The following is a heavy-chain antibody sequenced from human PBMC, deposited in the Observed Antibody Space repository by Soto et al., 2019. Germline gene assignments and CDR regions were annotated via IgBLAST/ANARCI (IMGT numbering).Heavy chain of an antibody. V-gene: IGHV4-59*01. CDR1: RGSINTDY. CDR3: ARAKRLDAFHYPFLFDN. D-gene: IGHD2-2*01. J-gene: IGHJ4*02. Sequence: SETLSLTCTVSRGSINTDYWTWIRQAPGKGLEWMGSISSTGATNYSPSLKSRVTMSIDPSKKQFSLKVTSMTAADAAVYYCARAKRLDAFHYPFLFDNLGRGILVT. CDR2: ISSTGAT.